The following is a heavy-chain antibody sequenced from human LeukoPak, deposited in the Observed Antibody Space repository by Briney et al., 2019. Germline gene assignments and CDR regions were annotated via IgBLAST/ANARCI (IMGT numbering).Heavy chain of an antibody. CDR2: INPNNGGT. CDR3: AREGCTGGTCYSVPY. CDR1: GYSXTDYY. J-gene: IGHJ4*02. D-gene: IGHD2-15*01. Sequence: ASVKVSCKASGYSXTDYYMHGVRQAAGQGLEWMGRINPNNGGTDYAQKFQGRVTMTRDASISTGYMELSRLTSDDTAVYYCAREGCTGGTCYSVPYWGQGTMVTVSS. V-gene: IGHV1-2*02.